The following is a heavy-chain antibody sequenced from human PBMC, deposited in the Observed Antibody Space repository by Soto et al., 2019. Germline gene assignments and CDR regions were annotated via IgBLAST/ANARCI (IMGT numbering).Heavy chain of an antibody. CDR3: AKDAITYNGRDDAFDL. Sequence: EVHLLESGGDLVQPGGTLILSCVASGYPFGDYAMRWVRQAPGKGLEWVSAIGPTEAHAPAYAASVKGRFTISRDNSRNILYLQMTTLRAEDTGVYYCAKDAITYNGRDDAFDLWGQGTMVTVSS. V-gene: IGHV3-23*01. CDR1: GYPFGDYA. D-gene: IGHD1-20*01. CDR2: IGPTEAHAP. J-gene: IGHJ3*01.